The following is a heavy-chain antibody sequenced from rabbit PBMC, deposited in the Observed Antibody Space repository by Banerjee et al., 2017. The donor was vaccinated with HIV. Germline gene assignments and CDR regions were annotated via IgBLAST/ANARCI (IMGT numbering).Heavy chain of an antibody. CDR2: IVTGSGTT. CDR3: ARDPKSSGYAFDL. Sequence: QSLEESGGDLVKPGTSLTLTCTASGFTISSAYYMCWVRQAPGKGLEWIGCIVTGSGTTWRANWAKGRFTISKTSSTTVTLQMTSLTAADTATYFCARDPKSSGYAFDLWGPGTLVTVS. D-gene: IGHD1-1*01. CDR1: GFTISSAYY. V-gene: IGHV1S40*01. J-gene: IGHJ4*01.